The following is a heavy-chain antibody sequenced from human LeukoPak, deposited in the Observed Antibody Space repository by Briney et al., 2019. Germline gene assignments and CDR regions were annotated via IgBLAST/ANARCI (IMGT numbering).Heavy chain of an antibody. Sequence: GGSLRLSCVASGFTFSSYSINWVRQAPGKAPEWLSYITSSSGIIYYGDSVKGRFTVSRDNAKNSVYLQMNSLRAEDTGVYYCARQPHAFDNWFDPWGQGTLVTVSS. CDR1: GFTFSSYS. CDR3: ARQPHAFDNWFDP. J-gene: IGHJ5*02. D-gene: IGHD3-10*01. V-gene: IGHV3-48*01. CDR2: ITSSSGII.